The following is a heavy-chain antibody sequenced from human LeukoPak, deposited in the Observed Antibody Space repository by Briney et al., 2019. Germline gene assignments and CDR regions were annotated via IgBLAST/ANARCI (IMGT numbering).Heavy chain of an antibody. V-gene: IGHV4-39*02. Sequence: SETLSLTCTVSGDSISSSHYYWGWIRQSPGKGLEWIGSIYSGGETHYNPSLNSRVTIFLDTSKNRFSLNLISVTATDTAVYYCVRDYSNFVQGNWGQGTLVTVSS. CDR3: VRDYSNFVQGN. CDR2: IYSGGET. D-gene: IGHD4-11*01. J-gene: IGHJ4*02. CDR1: GDSISSSHYY.